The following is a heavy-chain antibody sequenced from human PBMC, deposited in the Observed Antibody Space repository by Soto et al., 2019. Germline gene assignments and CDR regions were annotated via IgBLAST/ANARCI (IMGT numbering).Heavy chain of an antibody. CDR3: AKDEGVGGTLGLFDY. Sequence: QVQLVESGGGAVQPGESLRLSCVASGFDFTYYAMHWVRQAPGKGLESVAVMSSDGSKIHHTDSVKGRFTISRDNSKNALYLQMKRLREEDTAVYFCAKDEGVGGTLGLFDYWGQGTVVSVSS. D-gene: IGHD1-26*01. CDR1: GFDFTYYA. J-gene: IGHJ4*02. CDR2: MSSDGSKI. V-gene: IGHV3-30*18.